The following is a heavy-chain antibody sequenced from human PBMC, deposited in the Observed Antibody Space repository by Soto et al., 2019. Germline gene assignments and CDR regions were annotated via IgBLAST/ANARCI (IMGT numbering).Heavy chain of an antibody. V-gene: IGHV3-7*03. CDR3: ARDSDVWDSSGSIDY. Sequence: PGGSLRLSCAASGFAFSSYWMSWVRQAPGKGLEWVANIKQDGSEKCYVDSVKGRFTISRDNAKNSLYLQMNSLRAEDTAVYYCARDSDVWDSSGSIDYWRQGTLVTVSS. J-gene: IGHJ4*02. CDR2: IKQDGSEK. D-gene: IGHD3-22*01. CDR1: GFAFSSYW.